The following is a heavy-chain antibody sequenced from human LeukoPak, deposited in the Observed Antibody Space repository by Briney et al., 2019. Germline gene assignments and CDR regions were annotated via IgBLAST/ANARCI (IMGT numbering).Heavy chain of an antibody. J-gene: IGHJ4*02. Sequence: SETLSLTCTVSGGSVTSYDCNWVRQPPGRGLEWIGYIYYSGGTNYNPSLESRVTISLDTAKNQFSLKLRSVTAEDTAVYYCATTGATSPSSASWFNIEYWGQGTLVPVSS. V-gene: IGHV4-59*08. D-gene: IGHD6-13*01. CDR1: GGSVTSYD. CDR3: ATTGATSPSSASWFNIEY. CDR2: IYYSGGT.